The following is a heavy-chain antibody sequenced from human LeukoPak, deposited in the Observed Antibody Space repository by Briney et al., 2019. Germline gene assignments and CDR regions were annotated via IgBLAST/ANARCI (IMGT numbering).Heavy chain of an antibody. V-gene: IGHV1-18*01. D-gene: IGHD3-16*01. CDR2: ISAYNGNT. J-gene: IGHJ4*02. CDR3: ARKALNLGALGY. Sequence: ASVKVSCKASGYTFSSYGFSGVRQAPGQGLEWMGWISAYNGNTNYAQNLQDRITMTIDTSTSTVFMELRSLTSDDTAVYYCARKALNLGALGYWGQGTLVTVSS. CDR1: GYTFSSYG.